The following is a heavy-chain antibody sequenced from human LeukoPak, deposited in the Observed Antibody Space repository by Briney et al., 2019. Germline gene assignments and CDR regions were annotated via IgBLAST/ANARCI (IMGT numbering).Heavy chain of an antibody. D-gene: IGHD4-17*01. CDR3: AGSYGDYRMEFDY. J-gene: IGHJ4*02. Sequence: GGSLRLSCAASGFTFSSYDMSWVRQAPGKGLEWVSAISGSGGSTYYADSVKGRFTISRDNSKNTLYLQMNSLRAEDTAVYYCAGSYGDYRMEFDYWGQGTLVTVSS. CDR1: GFTFSSYD. CDR2: ISGSGGST. V-gene: IGHV3-23*01.